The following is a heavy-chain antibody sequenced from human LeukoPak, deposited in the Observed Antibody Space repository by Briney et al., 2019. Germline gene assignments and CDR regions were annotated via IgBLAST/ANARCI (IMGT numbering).Heavy chain of an antibody. CDR3: ARDDYSSGYFDY. J-gene: IGHJ4*02. V-gene: IGHV4-30-4*01. CDR1: GVSISSGDYY. D-gene: IGHD6-19*01. Sequence: SQTLSLTCTVSGVSISSGDYYWSWIRQPPGKGLEWIGYIYYSGSTNYNPSLKSRVTISVDTSKNQFSLKLSSVTAADTAVYYCARDDYSSGYFDYWGQGTLVTVSS. CDR2: IYYSGST.